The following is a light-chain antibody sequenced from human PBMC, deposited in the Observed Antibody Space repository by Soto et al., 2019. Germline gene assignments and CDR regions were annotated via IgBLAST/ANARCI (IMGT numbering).Light chain of an antibody. CDR1: QGVSTH. CDR2: AAS. Sequence: AIRMTQSPSSISASTGDTVTITCRACQGVSTHLAWYQQKPGKAPKLLIYAASTLQIGVPSRFSGSGSGTDFTLTITSMQSEDFATYYCQQYYLYAHTFDPRTKVDIK. J-gene: IGKJ3*01. CDR3: QQYYLYAHT. V-gene: IGKV1-8*01.